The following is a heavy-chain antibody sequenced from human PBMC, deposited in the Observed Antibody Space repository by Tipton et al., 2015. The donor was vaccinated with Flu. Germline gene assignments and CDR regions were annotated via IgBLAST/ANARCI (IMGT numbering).Heavy chain of an antibody. J-gene: IGHJ4*02. CDR3: ARSVVPAAIDY. D-gene: IGHD2-2*01. V-gene: IGHV3-48*03. CDR2: ISSSGDPI. CDR1: GFIFSSYW. Sequence: SLRLSCAASGFIFSSYWMSWVRQAPGKGLEWVSYISSSGDPIFYADSVRGRFTISRDNAKNSLYLQMNTLRAEDTAVYYCARSVVPAAIDYWGQGTLVTVSS.